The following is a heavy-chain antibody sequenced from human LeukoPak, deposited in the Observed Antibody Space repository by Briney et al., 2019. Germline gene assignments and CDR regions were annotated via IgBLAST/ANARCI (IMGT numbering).Heavy chain of an antibody. V-gene: IGHV3-30*04. J-gene: IGHJ3*02. CDR2: ISHNAHFK. Sequence: PGGSLRLSCAASGFNFSTLALHWVRQAPGKGLEWVALISHNAHFKYYADSVKGRFTVSRDTSKNMLHLQMDSLRTEETALYYCAREMRLPHNEILIDRHAFDIWGQGTMVTVSS. D-gene: IGHD3-9*01. CDR1: GFNFSTLA. CDR3: AREMRLPHNEILIDRHAFDI.